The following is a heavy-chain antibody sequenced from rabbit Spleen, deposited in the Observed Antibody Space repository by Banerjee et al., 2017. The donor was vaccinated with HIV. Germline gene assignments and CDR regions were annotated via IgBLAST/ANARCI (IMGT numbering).Heavy chain of an antibody. CDR2: IDPFFGST. Sequence: QLEESGGGLVQPGGSLKLSCKASGFDFINYYMSWVRQAPGKGLEWIGYIDPFFGSTYYASWVNGRFTISSHNAQNTLYLQLKSLTAADTATYFCTRDDGSGHYIDGYFNLWGQGTLVTVS. D-gene: IGHD1-1*01. V-gene: IGHV1S7*01. J-gene: IGHJ4*01. CDR3: TRDDGSGHYIDGYFNL. CDR1: GFDFINYY.